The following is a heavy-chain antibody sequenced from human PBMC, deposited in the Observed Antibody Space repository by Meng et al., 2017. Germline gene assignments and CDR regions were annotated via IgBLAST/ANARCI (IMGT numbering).Heavy chain of an antibody. CDR1: GFTFSSYA. D-gene: IGHD1-26*01. Sequence: GESLKISCAASGFTFSSYATHWVRQAPGKGLEWVAVISNDGSNKYYADSVKGRFTISRDNSKNTLYLQMNSLRAEDTAVYYCAGGGSYFYWYFDLWGRGTLVTVSS. J-gene: IGHJ2*01. CDR2: ISNDGSNK. V-gene: IGHV3-30*04. CDR3: AGGGSYFYWYFDL.